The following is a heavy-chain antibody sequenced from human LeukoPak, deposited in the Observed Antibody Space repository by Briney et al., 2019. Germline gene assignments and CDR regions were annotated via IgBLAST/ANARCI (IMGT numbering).Heavy chain of an antibody. CDR2: IYYSGST. CDR3: AKDFVGSSWYGHFDY. D-gene: IGHD6-13*01. J-gene: IGHJ4*02. V-gene: IGHV4-31*11. CDR1: GDSISSGDYY. Sequence: TLSLTCAVSGDSISSGDYYWSWIRQHPGKGLEWIGYIYYSGSTYYNPSLKSRVTISVDTSKNQFSLKLSSVTAADTAVYYCAKDFVGSSWYGHFDYWGQGTLVTVSS.